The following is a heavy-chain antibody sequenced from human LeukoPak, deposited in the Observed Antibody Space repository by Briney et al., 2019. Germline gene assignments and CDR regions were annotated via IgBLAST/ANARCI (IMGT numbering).Heavy chain of an antibody. D-gene: IGHD5-24*01. J-gene: IGHJ4*02. CDR1: GGTFSSYA. V-gene: IGHV1-69*13. CDR3: ARAPAKWLQYVYFDY. Sequence: GASVKVSCKASGGTFSSYAISWVRQAPGQGLEWMGGIIPIFGTANYAQKFQGRVTITADESTSTAYMELSSLRSEDTAVYYCARAPAKWLQYVYFDYWGQGTLVTVSS. CDR2: IIPIFGTA.